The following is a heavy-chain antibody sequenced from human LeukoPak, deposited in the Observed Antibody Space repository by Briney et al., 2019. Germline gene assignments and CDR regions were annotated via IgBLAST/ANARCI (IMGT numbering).Heavy chain of an antibody. J-gene: IGHJ4*02. CDR2: INPNSGGT. CDR1: GYTFTGYY. Sequence: ASVKVSCKASGYTFTGYYMHWVRQAPGQGLEWMGWINPNSGGTNYAQKFQGRVTMTRDTSISTAYMELSRLRSDDTAVYYCARVRSNYHCGGDCYSGAFDYWGQGTLVTVSS. V-gene: IGHV1-2*02. CDR3: ARVRSNYHCGGDCYSGAFDY. D-gene: IGHD2-21*02.